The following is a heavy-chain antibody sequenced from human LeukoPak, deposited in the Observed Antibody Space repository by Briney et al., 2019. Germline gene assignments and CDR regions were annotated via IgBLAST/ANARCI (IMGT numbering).Heavy chain of an antibody. CDR1: GGSISSYY. Sequence: SETLSLTCTVSGGSISSYYWSWIRQPPGKGLEWIGYIYYSGGTNYNPSLKSRVTISVDTSKNQFSLKLSSVTAADTAVYNCARGWSDSSGYFYYYYMDVWGKGTTVTVSS. CDR3: ARGWSDSSGYFYYYYMDV. D-gene: IGHD3-22*01. J-gene: IGHJ6*03. V-gene: IGHV4-59*01. CDR2: IYYSGGT.